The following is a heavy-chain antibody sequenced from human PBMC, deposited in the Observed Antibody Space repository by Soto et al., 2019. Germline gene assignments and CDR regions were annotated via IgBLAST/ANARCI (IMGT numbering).Heavy chain of an antibody. Sequence: PGGSLRLSCAASGFTFSSYSMNWVRQAPGKGLEWVSYISSSSSTIYYADSVKGRFTISRDNAKNSLYLQMNSLRDEDTAVYYCVGATVTHWPYYYYGMDVWGQGTTVTVSS. CDR2: ISSSSSTI. J-gene: IGHJ6*02. CDR1: GFTFSSYS. D-gene: IGHD4-4*01. CDR3: VGATVTHWPYYYYGMDV. V-gene: IGHV3-48*02.